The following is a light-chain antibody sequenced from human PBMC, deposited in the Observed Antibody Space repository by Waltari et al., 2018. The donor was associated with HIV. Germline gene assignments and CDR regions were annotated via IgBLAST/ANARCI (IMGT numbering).Light chain of an antibody. CDR1: RRDVGSFNL. Sequence: QSALTQPPSVSGSPGQSVTILCTGTRRDVGSFNLVSWYQQSPGTAPRLMVDEVTYRPSGLPERFSGSKSGNTASLTISGLQAEDEADYYCSSFTSSSTVVFGGGTKLTVL. CDR2: EVT. V-gene: IGLV2-18*02. J-gene: IGLJ3*02. CDR3: SSFTSSSTVV.